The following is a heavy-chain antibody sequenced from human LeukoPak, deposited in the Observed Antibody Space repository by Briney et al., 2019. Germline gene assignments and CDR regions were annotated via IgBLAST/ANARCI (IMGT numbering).Heavy chain of an antibody. V-gene: IGHV3-23*01. CDR1: GFTFSSSW. CDR3: AKNHRGVIDAFDI. D-gene: IGHD3-10*01. CDR2: MSGSGGST. J-gene: IGHJ3*02. Sequence: GGSLRLSCAASGFTFSSSWMNWVRQAPGKGLEWVSAMSGSGGSTYYADSVKGRFTISRDNSKNTLYLQMNSLRAEDTAVYYCAKNHRGVIDAFDIWGQGTMVTVSS.